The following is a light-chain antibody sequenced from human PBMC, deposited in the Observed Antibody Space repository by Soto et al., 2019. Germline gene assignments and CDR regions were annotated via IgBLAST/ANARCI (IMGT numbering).Light chain of an antibody. CDR3: AAWDDSLRGWV. V-gene: IGLV1-47*01. CDR1: SSNIGTNY. CDR2: RNN. J-gene: IGLJ3*02. Sequence: QSVLTQPPSTSGTPGQRVTISCSGSSSNIGTNYVYWYQQLPGTAPKLLIYRNNQRPSGVPDRFSGSKSGTSASLAISGLRSEDEAHYHCAAWDDSLRGWVFGGGTKLTVL.